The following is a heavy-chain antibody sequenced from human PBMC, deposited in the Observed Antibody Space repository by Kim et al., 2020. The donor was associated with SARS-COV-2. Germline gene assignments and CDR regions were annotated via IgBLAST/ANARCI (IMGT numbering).Heavy chain of an antibody. CDR3: ARGSARVAVAGSYYFDY. CDR2: INHSGST. V-gene: IGHV4-34*01. D-gene: IGHD6-19*01. Sequence: SETLSLTCAVYGGSFSGYYWSWIRQPPGKGLEWIGEINHSGSTNYNPSLKSRVTISVDTSKNQFSLKLSSVTAADTAVYYYARGSARVAVAGSYYFDYWGQGTLVTVSS. CDR1: GGSFSGYY. J-gene: IGHJ4*02.